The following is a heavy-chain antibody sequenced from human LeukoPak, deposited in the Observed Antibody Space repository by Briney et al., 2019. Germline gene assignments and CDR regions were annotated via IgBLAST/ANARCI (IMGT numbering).Heavy chain of an antibody. J-gene: IGHJ6*02. CDR1: GFTFSTYW. V-gene: IGHV3-7*01. D-gene: IGHD6-19*01. CDR2: IKRDGSEK. Sequence: PGGSLRLSCAASGFTFSTYWMSWVRQAPGKGLEWVANIKRDGSEKYYVDSVKGRFTISRDNGKNSLYLQMNSLRVEDTAVYYCARALIVVADDYYYSMDVWGQGTTVTVSS. CDR3: ARALIVVADDYYYSMDV.